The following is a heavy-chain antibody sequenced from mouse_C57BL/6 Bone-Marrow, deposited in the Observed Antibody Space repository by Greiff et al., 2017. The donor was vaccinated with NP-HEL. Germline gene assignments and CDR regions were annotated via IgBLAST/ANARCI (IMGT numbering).Heavy chain of an antibody. CDR3: ARKKIYYDYDYWYFDV. Sequence: QVQLKQPGAELVRPGTSVKLSCKASGYTFTSYWMHWVKQRPGQGLEWIGVIDPSDSYTNYNQKFKGKATLTVDTSSSTAYMQLSSLTSEDSAVYYCARKKIYYDYDYWYFDVWGTGTTVTVSS. J-gene: IGHJ1*03. V-gene: IGHV1-59*01. CDR1: GYTFTSYW. D-gene: IGHD2-4*01. CDR2: IDPSDSYT.